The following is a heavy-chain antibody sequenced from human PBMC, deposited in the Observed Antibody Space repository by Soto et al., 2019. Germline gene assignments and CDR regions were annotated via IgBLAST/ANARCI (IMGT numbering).Heavy chain of an antibody. CDR1: GFTITSRA. Sequence: EVQLLESGGDLVQPGGSLRLACTVSGFTITSRAMSWVRQAPGRGLEWVSAINTAGVATSYAESVKGRFTFSRDTSKNTVYIQMDGLRAEDTATYSCVTRDESSVKYNWYFDFWGRGTVVTVAS. J-gene: IGHJ2*01. D-gene: IGHD6-25*01. V-gene: IGHV3-23*01. CDR2: INTAGVAT. CDR3: VTRDESSVKYNWYFDF.